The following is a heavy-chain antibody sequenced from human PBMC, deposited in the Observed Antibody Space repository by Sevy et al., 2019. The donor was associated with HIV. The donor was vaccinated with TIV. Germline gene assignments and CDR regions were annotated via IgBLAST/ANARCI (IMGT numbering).Heavy chain of an antibody. CDR1: GFNFSDYA. D-gene: IGHD5-12*01. CDR2: ISGSGGTS. J-gene: IGHJ3*01. V-gene: IGHV3-23*01. Sequence: GGSLRLSCAASGFNFSDYAMSWVRQAPGGGLEWVSVISGSGGTSYNADSVQGRFTISSDKSKSTLYLQMNNLSAEDKSIYCCTKKGGGGGWSLLSVFDVWGHGTTVTVSS. CDR3: TKKGGGGGWSLLSVFDV.